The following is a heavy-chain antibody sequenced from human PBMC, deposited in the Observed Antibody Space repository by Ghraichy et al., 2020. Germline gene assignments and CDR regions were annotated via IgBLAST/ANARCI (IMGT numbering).Heavy chain of an antibody. CDR2: ISAYNGNT. J-gene: IGHJ4*02. V-gene: IGHV1-18*01. D-gene: IGHD6-19*01. CDR1: GYTFTSYG. Sequence: ASVKVSCKASGYTFTSYGISWVRQAPGQGLEWMGWISAYNGNTNYAQKLQGRVTMTADTSTSSAYMELRSLRSDDTAVYYCARGIAVADVYYYDYWGQGTLVTVSS. CDR3: ARGIAVADVYYYDY.